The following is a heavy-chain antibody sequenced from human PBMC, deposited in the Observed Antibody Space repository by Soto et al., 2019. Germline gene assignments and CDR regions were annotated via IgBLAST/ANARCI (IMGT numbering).Heavy chain of an antibody. V-gene: IGHV1-69*08. CDR2: SSPIPDIT. Sequence: QVQLVQSGAEVRKPGSSVKVSCKAPGGTFSTYIISWVRQAPGQGREWMGRSSPIPDITNYAQKFQGRVTVTANRSTSTAYMELTSLKSEDRAVYYCSGDGTTTRGEAFSLWCHGTMFTVSS. J-gene: IGHJ3*01. D-gene: IGHD1-7*01. CDR3: SGDGTTTRGEAFSL. CDR1: GGTFSTYI.